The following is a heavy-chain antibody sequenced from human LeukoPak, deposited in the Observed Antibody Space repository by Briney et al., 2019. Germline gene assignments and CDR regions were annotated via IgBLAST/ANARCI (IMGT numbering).Heavy chain of an antibody. V-gene: IGHV4-38-2*02. J-gene: IGHJ3*01. Sequence: KPSETLSLTCSVSGYSISGGYYWGWIRQPPGKGLEWIGEIHDSGTTNYNPSLKSRVTISVDKSTNHFFLYLRSVTAADTAIYYCAGNGWYALDEWGQGTRVTVSS. CDR3: AGNGWYALDE. D-gene: IGHD6-19*01. CDR1: GYSISGGYY. CDR2: IHDSGTT.